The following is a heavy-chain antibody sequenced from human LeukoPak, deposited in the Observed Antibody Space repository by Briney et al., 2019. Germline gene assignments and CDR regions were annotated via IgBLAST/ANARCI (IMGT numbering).Heavy chain of an antibody. J-gene: IGHJ4*02. CDR3: AREAAAAGDY. D-gene: IGHD6-13*01. CDR2: IYYSGST. CDR1: GSSISSSSYY. Sequence: PSETLSLTCTVSGSSISSSSYYWGWIRQPPGKGLEWIGSIYYSGSTYYNPSLKSRVTISVDTSKNQFALKLSSVTAADTAVYYCAREAAAAGDYWGQGTLVTVSS. V-gene: IGHV4-39*06.